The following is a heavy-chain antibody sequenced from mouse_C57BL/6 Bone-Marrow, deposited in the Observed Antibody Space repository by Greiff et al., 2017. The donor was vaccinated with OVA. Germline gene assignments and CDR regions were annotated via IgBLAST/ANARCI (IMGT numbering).Heavy chain of an antibody. Sequence: VQLQQSGAELARPGASVKMSCKASGHTFTSYTMHWVKQRPGQGLEWIGYINPSSGYTKYNQKFKDKATLTADKSSSTAYMQLSSLTSEDSAVYYCARKYYGNAMDYWGQGTSVTVSS. CDR3: ARKYYGNAMDY. D-gene: IGHD1-1*01. V-gene: IGHV1-4*01. CDR2: INPSSGYT. CDR1: GHTFTSYT. J-gene: IGHJ4*01.